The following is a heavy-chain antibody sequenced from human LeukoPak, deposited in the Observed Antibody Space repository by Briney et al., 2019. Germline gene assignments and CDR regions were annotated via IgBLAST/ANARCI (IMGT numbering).Heavy chain of an antibody. V-gene: IGHV6-1*01. J-gene: IGHJ4*02. CDR1: GDSVSSNSVT. CDR3: ARLCGLLWFGEPCNDY. D-gene: IGHD3-10*01. Sequence: SQTLSLTCAISGDSVSSNSVTWNWIRQSPSRGLEWLGRTYYRSTWYNDYAVSVRGRITVNPDTSKNQFSLKLSSVTAADTAVYYCARLCGLLWFGEPCNDYWGQGTLVTVSS. CDR2: TYYRSTWYN.